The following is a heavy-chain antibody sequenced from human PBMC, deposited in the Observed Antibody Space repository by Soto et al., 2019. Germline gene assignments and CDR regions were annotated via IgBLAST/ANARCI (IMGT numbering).Heavy chain of an antibody. D-gene: IGHD2-2*01. J-gene: IGHJ3*01. CDR1: GGTFSTYT. CDR3: SIGSWSAETFDV. Sequence: QVHLEQSGAEVKKPGSSVKVSCKAAGGTFSTYTLIWVRQAPGQGLEWMGRIIPMLTVTNSAQKFQGRVTLTADKSTSTAFMALTSLTYDDTAVYYCSIGSWSAETFDVWGQGTMVTVSS. V-gene: IGHV1-69*02. CDR2: IIPMLTVT.